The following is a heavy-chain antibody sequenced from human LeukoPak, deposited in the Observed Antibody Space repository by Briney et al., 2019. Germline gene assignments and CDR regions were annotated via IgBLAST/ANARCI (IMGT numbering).Heavy chain of an antibody. CDR2: IKEDGSEK. V-gene: IGHV3-7*04. J-gene: IGHJ4*02. D-gene: IGHD1-26*01. CDR1: GLTFSSYW. CDR3: ARDLVNY. Sequence: GGSLRLSCVASGLTFSSYWMNWVRQVPGKGLEWVAHIKEDGSEKYYVNSVKGRFTISRDNAKNSLYLQMNSLRAEDTAVYYCARDLVNYWGQGTLVTVSS.